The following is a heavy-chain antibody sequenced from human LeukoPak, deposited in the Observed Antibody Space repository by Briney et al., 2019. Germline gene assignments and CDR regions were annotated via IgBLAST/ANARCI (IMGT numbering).Heavy chain of an antibody. CDR1: GGSMTTHH. Sequence: SETLSLTCTVSGGSMTTHHWNWIRQTPGKGLEWIGYVFGSGRTKENPSLKSRVTLSADTSKNQLSLRLSSVTAADTAVYYCTTIKRGNIFGYFDFWGQGILVTVSS. CDR2: VFGSGRT. CDR3: TTIKRGNIFGYFDF. V-gene: IGHV4-59*11. J-gene: IGHJ4*02. D-gene: IGHD5-18*01.